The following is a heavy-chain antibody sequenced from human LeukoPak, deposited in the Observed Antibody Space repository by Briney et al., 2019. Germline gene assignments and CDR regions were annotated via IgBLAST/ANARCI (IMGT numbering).Heavy chain of an antibody. D-gene: IGHD5-18*01. CDR3: ARSVDTAMAEFDY. CDR1: GGSFSGYY. J-gene: IGHJ4*02. CDR2: INHSGST. V-gene: IGHV4-34*01. Sequence: SETLSLTCAVYGGSFSGYYWSWIRQPPGKGLEWIGEINHSGSTNYNPSLKSRVTISVDTSKNQFSLKLSSVTAADTAVYYCARSVDTAMAEFDYWGQGTLVTVSS.